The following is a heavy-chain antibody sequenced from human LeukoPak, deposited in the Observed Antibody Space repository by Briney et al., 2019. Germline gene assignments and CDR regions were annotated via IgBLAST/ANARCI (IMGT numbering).Heavy chain of an antibody. CDR2: IYSGGNT. CDR1: GFTVSSGY. V-gene: IGHV3-66*01. D-gene: IGHD2-2*01. Sequence: PGGSLILSCAASGFTVSSGYMTWVRQAPGKGLEWVSIIYSGGNTYYADSVQGRFTISRDNSKNTLYLQMNSLRAEDTAVYHCASSREATSNWFVYWGQGTLVTVSS. CDR3: ASSREATSNWFVY. J-gene: IGHJ5*01.